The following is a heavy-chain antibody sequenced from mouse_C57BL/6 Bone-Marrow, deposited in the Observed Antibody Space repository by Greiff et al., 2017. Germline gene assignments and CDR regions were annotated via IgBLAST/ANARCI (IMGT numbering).Heavy chain of an antibody. V-gene: IGHV1-81*01. J-gene: IGHJ3*01. CDR3: ARSGLRRFAY. CDR2: IYPRSGNT. D-gene: IGHD1-1*01. Sequence: QVQLQQSGAELARPGASVKLSCKASGYTFTSYGISWVKQRPGQGLEWIGEIYPRSGNTYYNEKFKGKATLTADKSSSTAYMGLRSLTSEDSAVYFCARSGLRRFAYWGQGTLVTVSA. CDR1: GYTFTSYG.